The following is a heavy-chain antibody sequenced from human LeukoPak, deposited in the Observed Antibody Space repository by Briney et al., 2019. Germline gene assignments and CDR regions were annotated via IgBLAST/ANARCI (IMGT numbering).Heavy chain of an antibody. D-gene: IGHD5-12*01. CDR2: ISPGDPKT. J-gene: IGHJ6*02. CDR1: GYSFTSYW. CDR3: ARHMDYSGYDFNGLNYYYGMDV. Sequence: AGESLQISCKCSGYSFTSYWIGWVRQMPGKGLEWMGIISPGDPKTIYSPSFQGQVTISADKSISTAYLQWSSLKASGTAMYYCARHMDYSGYDFNGLNYYYGMDVWGQGTTVTVSS. V-gene: IGHV5-51*01.